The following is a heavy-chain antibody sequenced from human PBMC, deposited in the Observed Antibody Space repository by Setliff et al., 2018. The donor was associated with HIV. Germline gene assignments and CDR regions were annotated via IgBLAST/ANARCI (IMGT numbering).Heavy chain of an antibody. CDR1: GGSISSYY. CDR3: ARHLRWELPYYFDY. Sequence: SETLSLTCTVSGGSISSYYWSWIRQPPGKGLEWIGYIYYSGSTNYNPSLKSRVTMSVDTSKNQFSLSLSSVTAADTAVYFCARHLRWELPYYFDYWGQGTLVTVSS. J-gene: IGHJ4*02. D-gene: IGHD1-26*01. CDR2: IYYSGST. V-gene: IGHV4-59*08.